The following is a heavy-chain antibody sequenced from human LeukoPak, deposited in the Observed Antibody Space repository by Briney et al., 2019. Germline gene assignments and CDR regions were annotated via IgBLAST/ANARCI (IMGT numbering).Heavy chain of an antibody. D-gene: IGHD5-18*01. V-gene: IGHV3-23*01. CDR1: GFTFSSYV. J-gene: IGHJ4*02. CDR2: ISGSGGST. CDR3: AKGDTGMIRRYYFDY. Sequence: GGSLRLSCAASGFTFSSYVMSWVRQASGKGLEWVSVISGSGGSTYYADSVKGRFTISRDNSKNTLYLQMNSLRAEDTAVYYCAKGDTGMIRRYYFDYWGQGTLVTVSS.